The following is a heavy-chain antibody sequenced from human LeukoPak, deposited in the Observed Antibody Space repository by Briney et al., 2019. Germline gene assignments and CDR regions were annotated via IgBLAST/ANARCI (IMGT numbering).Heavy chain of an antibody. CDR3: ARGSGPGVTKIDS. D-gene: IGHD4-17*01. Sequence: PGGSLRLSCAASGFTFSSYDMHWVRQAPGEGLEWVSAFHTDGGTYYLDSVKGRFTISREDAKKSLYLQMNTLRAGDTAVYYCARGSGPGVTKIDSWGQGTLVIVSS. J-gene: IGHJ4*02. CDR1: GFTFSSYD. V-gene: IGHV3-13*01. CDR2: FHTDGGT.